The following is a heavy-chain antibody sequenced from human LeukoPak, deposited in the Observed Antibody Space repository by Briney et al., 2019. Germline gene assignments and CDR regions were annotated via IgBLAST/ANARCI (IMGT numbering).Heavy chain of an antibody. CDR3: ARAFGVVVVAAFAY. CDR2: ISYDGSNK. D-gene: IGHD2-15*01. J-gene: IGHJ4*02. CDR1: GFTFSSYV. V-gene: IGHV3-30-3*01. Sequence: GGSLRLSCAASGFTFSSYVMSWVRQAPGKGLEWVAVISYDGSNKYHADSVKGRFTISRDNSKNTLYLQMDSLRAEDTALYYCARAFGVVVVAAFAYWGQGTLVTVSS.